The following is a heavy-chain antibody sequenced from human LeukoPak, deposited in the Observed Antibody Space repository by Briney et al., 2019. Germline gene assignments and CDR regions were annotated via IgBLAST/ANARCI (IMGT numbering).Heavy chain of an antibody. J-gene: IGHJ4*02. CDR1: GYTFTSYY. D-gene: IGHD2-15*01. Sequence: ASVKVSCKASGYTFTSYYMHWVRQAPGQGLEWMGTINPSGGSTSYAQKFQGRVTMTRDMSTSTVYMELSSLRSEDTAVYYCARAATRYCSGGSCYSVPPDYWGQGTLVTVSS. CDR3: ARAATRYCSGGSCYSVPPDY. CDR2: INPSGGST. V-gene: IGHV1-46*01.